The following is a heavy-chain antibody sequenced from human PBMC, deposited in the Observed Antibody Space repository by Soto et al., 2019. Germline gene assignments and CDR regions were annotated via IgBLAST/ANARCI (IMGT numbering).Heavy chain of an antibody. CDR1: GFTFSSYS. V-gene: IGHV3-21*01. CDR2: ISSSSSYI. CDR3: ARDPRIGSSSSPFNWFDP. Sequence: ESGGGLVKPGGSLRLSCAASGFTFSSYSMNWVRQAPGKGLEWVSSISSSSSYIYYADSVKGRFTISRDNAKNSLYLQMNSLRAEDTAVYYCARDPRIGSSSSPFNWFDPWGQGTLVTVSS. J-gene: IGHJ5*02. D-gene: IGHD6-6*01.